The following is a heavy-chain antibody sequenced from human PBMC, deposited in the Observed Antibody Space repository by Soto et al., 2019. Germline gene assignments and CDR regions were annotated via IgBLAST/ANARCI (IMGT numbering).Heavy chain of an antibody. J-gene: IGHJ4*02. Sequence: GGSLRLSCAASGFTFSDYYMSWIRQAPGKGLEWVSYISSSGSTIYYADSVKGRFTISRDNAKNSLYLQMNSLRAEDTAVYYCARTSGCSSTSCYSFYDFWSGYYPFDYWGQGTLVTVSS. CDR3: ARTSGCSSTSCYSFYDFWSGYYPFDY. CDR1: GFTFSDYY. CDR2: ISSSGSTI. D-gene: IGHD3-3*01. V-gene: IGHV3-11*01.